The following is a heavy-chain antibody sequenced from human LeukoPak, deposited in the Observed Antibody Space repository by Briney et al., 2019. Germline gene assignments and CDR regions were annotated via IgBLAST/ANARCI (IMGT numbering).Heavy chain of an antibody. Sequence: SETLSLTCTVSGDSISNYYWNWIRQPAGKRLEWIGRISTSGSPNYNPSLKSRITMSLDTSKNQFSLKLNSVTAADTAVYSCARSLFGGVVVYDYWGLGTLVTVSA. CDR3: ARSLFGGVVVYDY. D-gene: IGHD3-16*02. V-gene: IGHV4-4*07. CDR1: GDSISNYY. CDR2: ISTSGSP. J-gene: IGHJ4*02.